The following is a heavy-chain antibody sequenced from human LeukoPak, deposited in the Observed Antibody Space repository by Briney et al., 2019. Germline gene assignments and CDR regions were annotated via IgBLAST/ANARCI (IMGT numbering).Heavy chain of an antibody. CDR1: GGSISNYY. CDR3: AKDRGTLRYGSGSYFNWFDP. Sequence: SSETLSLTCTVSGGSISNYYWSWIRQPPGKGLEWIGYIYYSGSTNYNPSLKSRVTIPVDTSKNQFSLKLSSVTAADTAVYYCAKDRGTLRYGSGSYFNWFDPWGQGTLVTVSS. V-gene: IGHV4-59*01. J-gene: IGHJ5*02. D-gene: IGHD3-10*01. CDR2: IYYSGST.